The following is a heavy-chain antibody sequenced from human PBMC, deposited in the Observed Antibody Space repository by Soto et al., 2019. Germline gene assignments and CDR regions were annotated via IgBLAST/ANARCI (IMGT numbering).Heavy chain of an antibody. CDR1: GGSISSYY. V-gene: IGHV4-59*01. J-gene: IGHJ2*01. CDR3: ARTNIAVAGLLYWYFDL. Sequence: SETLSLTCAVAGGSISSYYWSWIRQPPGKGLEWIGYIYYSGSTNYNPSLKSRVTISVDTSKNQFSLKLSSVTAADTAVYYCARTNIAVAGLLYWYFDLWGRGTLVTVSS. CDR2: IYYSGST. D-gene: IGHD6-19*01.